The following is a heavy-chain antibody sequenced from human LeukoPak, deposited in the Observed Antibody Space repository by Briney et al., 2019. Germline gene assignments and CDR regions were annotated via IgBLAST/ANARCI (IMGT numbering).Heavy chain of an antibody. J-gene: IGHJ4*02. CDR3: ARDYHGGKDY. D-gene: IGHD4-23*01. CDR2: ISSSGRAI. CDR1: GFTFSSYE. V-gene: IGHV3-48*03. Sequence: QAGGSLRLSCAGSGFTFSSYEMNWVRQAPGKGLEWVSYISSSGRAIYYADSVKGRFTVSRDNAKNTLYLQMNSLRAEDTAVYYCARDYHGGKDYWGQGTLVTVSS.